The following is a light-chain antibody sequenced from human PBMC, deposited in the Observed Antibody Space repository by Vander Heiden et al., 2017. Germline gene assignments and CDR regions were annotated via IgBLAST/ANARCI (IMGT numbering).Light chain of an antibody. Sequence: SYERTQPPSVSVSPGQTASITCSGDKLGDKYACWYQQKPGQSPVLVIYQDSKRPSGIPERFSGSNSGNTATLTISGTQAMDEADYYCQAWDSSILFGGGTKLTVL. CDR2: QDS. J-gene: IGLJ2*01. CDR3: QAWDSSIL. V-gene: IGLV3-1*01. CDR1: KLGDKY.